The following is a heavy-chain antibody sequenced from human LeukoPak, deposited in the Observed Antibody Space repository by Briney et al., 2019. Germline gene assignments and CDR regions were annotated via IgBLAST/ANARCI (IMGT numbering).Heavy chain of an antibody. CDR3: ARTTVTKFDAFDY. J-gene: IGHJ4*02. CDR2: INHSGST. CDR1: GGSFSGYY. V-gene: IGHV4-34*01. D-gene: IGHD4-17*01. Sequence: SETLSLTCAVYGGSFSGYYWSWIRQPPGKGLEWIGEINHSGSTNYNPSLKGRVTISVDTSKNQFSLKLSSVTAADTAVYYCARTTVTKFDAFDYWGQGTLVTVSS.